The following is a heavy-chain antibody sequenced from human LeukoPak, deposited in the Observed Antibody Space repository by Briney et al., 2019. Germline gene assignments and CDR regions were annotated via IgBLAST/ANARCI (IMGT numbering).Heavy chain of an antibody. Sequence: SETLSLTCTVSGGSISSSSYYWGWIRQPPGKGLEWIGSIYYSGSTYYNPSLKSRVTISVDTSKNQFSLKLSSVTAADTAVYYCARLPGGYDCVWGSYRAGAFDYWGQGTLVTVSS. CDR2: IYYSGST. V-gene: IGHV4-39*07. J-gene: IGHJ4*02. CDR1: GGSISSSSYY. D-gene: IGHD3-16*02. CDR3: ARLPGGYDCVWGSYRAGAFDY.